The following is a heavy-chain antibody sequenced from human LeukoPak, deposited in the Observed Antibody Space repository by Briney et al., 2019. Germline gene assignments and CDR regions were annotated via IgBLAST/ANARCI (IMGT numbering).Heavy chain of an antibody. J-gene: IGHJ3*02. CDR1: GGSISSYY. Sequence: SETLSLTCTVSGGSISSYYWSWIRQPPGKGLEWIGYIYYSGSTNYNPSLKSRVTISVDTSKNQFSLKLSSVTAADTAVYYCARAKYSGSYYVRGAFDIWGQGTMVTASS. V-gene: IGHV4-59*01. CDR3: ARAKYSGSYYVRGAFDI. D-gene: IGHD1-26*01. CDR2: IYYSGST.